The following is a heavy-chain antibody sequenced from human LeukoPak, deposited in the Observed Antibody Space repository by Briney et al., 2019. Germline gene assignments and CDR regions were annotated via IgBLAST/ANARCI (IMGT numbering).Heavy chain of an antibody. Sequence: GGSLRLSCAASGFTFRSYSMHWVRQAPGKGLEWVSYISSTSSTIYYADSVKGRFTISRDNAKNSLYLQMNSLRDEDTAVYYCARAAPYYYDSSGYSAFDSWGQGTMVSVSA. CDR1: GFTFRSYS. V-gene: IGHV3-48*02. J-gene: IGHJ3*02. D-gene: IGHD3-22*01. CDR2: ISSTSSTI. CDR3: ARAAPYYYDSSGYSAFDS.